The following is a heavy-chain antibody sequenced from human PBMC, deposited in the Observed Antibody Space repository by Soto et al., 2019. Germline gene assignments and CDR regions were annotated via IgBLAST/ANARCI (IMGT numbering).Heavy chain of an antibody. Sequence: DVQLVESGGGQVKPGGSLRLSCAASGFTISSYTINWVRLGPGKGLEWVSSISTRSSLIYYADSVKGRFTISRDNAKNSAYLQMNSLRAEDTAVYYCATLARGGPVTLPLDAWGQGTLVTVSS. V-gene: IGHV3-21*02. D-gene: IGHD3-10*01. CDR2: ISTRSSLI. CDR1: GFTISSYT. CDR3: ATLARGGPVTLPLDA. J-gene: IGHJ5*02.